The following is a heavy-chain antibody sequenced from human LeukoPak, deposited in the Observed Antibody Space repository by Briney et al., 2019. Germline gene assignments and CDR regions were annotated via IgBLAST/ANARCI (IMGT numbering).Heavy chain of an antibody. J-gene: IGHJ4*02. CDR1: GFTFSNYN. CDR3: AKTQGNGWYFDY. V-gene: IGHV3-48*02. Sequence: GGSLRLSCAASGFTFSNYNMNWVRQAPGKGLEWVSYISSGGGATHYADSVKGRFTISRDNAKNSLYLQMNSLRDEDTALYSCAKTQGNGWYFDYWGQGNLVTVAS. CDR2: ISSGGGAT. D-gene: IGHD6-19*01.